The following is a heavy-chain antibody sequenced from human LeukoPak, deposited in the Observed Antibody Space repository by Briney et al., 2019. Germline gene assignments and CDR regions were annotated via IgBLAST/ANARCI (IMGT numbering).Heavy chain of an antibody. CDR3: ARGTTTTPNGEFDY. CDR1: GYTFSTYG. J-gene: IGHJ4*02. D-gene: IGHD1-1*01. V-gene: IGHV1-18*01. CDR2: ISAYNGNT. Sequence: ASVKVSCKASGYTFSTYGISWVRQAPGQGLEWMGWISAYNGNTNYAQKLQGRVTMTTDTSTSTAYMELRSLRSDDTAVYYCARGTTTTPNGEFDYWGQGTLVTVSS.